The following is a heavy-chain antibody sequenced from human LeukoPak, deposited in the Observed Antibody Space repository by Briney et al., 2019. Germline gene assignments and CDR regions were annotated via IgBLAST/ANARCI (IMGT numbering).Heavy chain of an antibody. V-gene: IGHV3-43*02. CDR3: AKVWRDGHYFDY. D-gene: IGHD5-24*01. CDR2: ISDDGRST. J-gene: IGHJ4*02. Sequence: SGGSLRLSCAASGFTFDDSVMHWVRQAPGKCLEWVSLISDDGRSTYYADFVKGRFTISRDNSKNSLYLQMNSLRTEDTALYYCAKVWRDGHYFDYWGQGTLVTVSS. CDR1: GFTFDDSV.